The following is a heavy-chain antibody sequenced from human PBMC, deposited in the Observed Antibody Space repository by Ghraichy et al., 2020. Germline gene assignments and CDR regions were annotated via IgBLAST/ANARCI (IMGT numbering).Heavy chain of an antibody. V-gene: IGHV3-43*02. CDR3: AKNPYCSSTSCYYWFDP. CDR2: ISGDGGST. Sequence: LTCAVSGFTFDDYAMHWVRQAPGKGLEWVSLISGDGGSTYYADSVQGRFTISRDNSKNSLYLQMNSLRTEDTALYYCAKNPYCSSTSCYYWFDPWGQGTLVTVSS. J-gene: IGHJ5*02. D-gene: IGHD2-2*01. CDR1: GFTFDDYA.